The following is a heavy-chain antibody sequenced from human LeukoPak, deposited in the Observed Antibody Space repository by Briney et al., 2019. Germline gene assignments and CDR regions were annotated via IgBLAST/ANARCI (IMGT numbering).Heavy chain of an antibody. J-gene: IGHJ6*04. D-gene: IGHD2-15*01. Sequence: GGSLRLSCAASGFTVSSNYMSWVRQAPGKGLEWVSVIYSGGSTYYADSVKGRFTISRDNSKNTLYLQMNSLRAEDTAVYYCARDIGCSGGSCYLAPNGMDVRGKGTTVTVSS. V-gene: IGHV3-53*01. CDR3: ARDIGCSGGSCYLAPNGMDV. CDR1: GFTVSSNY. CDR2: IYSGGST.